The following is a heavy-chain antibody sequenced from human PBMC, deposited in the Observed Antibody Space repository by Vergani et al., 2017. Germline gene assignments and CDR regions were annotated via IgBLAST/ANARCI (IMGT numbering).Heavy chain of an antibody. D-gene: IGHD5-18*01. CDR3: ARVVVETAVVMGFCDY. CDR1: GYSISSGYY. V-gene: IGHV4-38-2*02. J-gene: IGHJ4*02. Sequence: QVQLQESGPGLVKPSETLSLTCTVSGYSISSGYYWGWIRQPPGQGLEWIGRIYHSGSTYYSPSLKSRVTIPVDTSKHQFSLKLSSVTAADTAVYYCARVVVETAVVMGFCDYWGQGTLVTVSS. CDR2: IYHSGST.